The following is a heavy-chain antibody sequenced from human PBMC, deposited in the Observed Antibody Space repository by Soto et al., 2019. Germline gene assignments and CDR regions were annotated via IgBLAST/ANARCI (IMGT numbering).Heavy chain of an antibody. CDR2: IYYSEST. V-gene: IGHV4-30-4*02. Sequence: SETLSLTCTVSGGSISSGDYYWSWIRQVPVKGLEWVWYIYYSESTYYNGTVKGRVDMSVDTVKNQCASKLGSVNAEDTEIYYCAREGRIAAAGRID. J-gene: IGHJ4*01. CDR3: AREGRIAAAGRID. CDR1: GGSISSGDYY. D-gene: IGHD6-13*01.